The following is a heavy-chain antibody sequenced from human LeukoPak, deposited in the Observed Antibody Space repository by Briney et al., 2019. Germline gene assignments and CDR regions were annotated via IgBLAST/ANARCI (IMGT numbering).Heavy chain of an antibody. CDR1: GGTFSSYA. CDR3: AREVTIFGVVIIRSYYYYMDV. J-gene: IGHJ6*03. D-gene: IGHD3-3*01. V-gene: IGHV1-69*05. Sequence: SVKVSCKASGGTFSSYAISWVRQAPGQGLEWMGRIIPIFGTANYAQKVQGRVTITTDESTSTAYMELSSLRSEDTAVYYCAREVTIFGVVIIRSYYYYMDVWGKGTTVTVSS. CDR2: IIPIFGTA.